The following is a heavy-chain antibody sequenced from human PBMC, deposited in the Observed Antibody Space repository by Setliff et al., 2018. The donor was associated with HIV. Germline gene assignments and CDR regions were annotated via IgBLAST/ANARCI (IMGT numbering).Heavy chain of an antibody. D-gene: IGHD2-15*01. Sequence: ASVKVSCKASGYAFSAYDFNWVRQAPGQGLEWVGSMSPQSDNTVYAQKFLGRVTMTMDTSIGTAYMELSSLRSEDTAVYYCARGQPPTPRPYFYHMDVWGNGTSVTSP. J-gene: IGHJ6*03. CDR1: GYAFSAYD. CDR2: MSPQSDNT. V-gene: IGHV1-8*02. CDR3: ARGQPPTPRPYFYHMDV.